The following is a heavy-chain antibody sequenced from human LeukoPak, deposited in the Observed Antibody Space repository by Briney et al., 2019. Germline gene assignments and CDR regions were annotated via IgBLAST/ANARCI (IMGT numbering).Heavy chain of an antibody. V-gene: IGHV1-46*01. J-gene: IGHJ5*02. Sequence: ASVKVSCKASGYTFTSYYMHWVRQAPGQGLEWMGIINPSGGSTSYAQKFQGRVTMTRDTSTSTAYMELSSLRSEDTAVYYCARAQAWDSSDPNWFDPWGQGTLVTVSS. CDR2: INPSGGST. D-gene: IGHD6-19*01. CDR3: ARAQAWDSSDPNWFDP. CDR1: GYTFTSYY.